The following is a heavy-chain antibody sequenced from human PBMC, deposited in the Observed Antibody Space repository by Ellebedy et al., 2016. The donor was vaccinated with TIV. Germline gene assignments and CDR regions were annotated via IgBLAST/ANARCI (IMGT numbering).Heavy chain of an antibody. Sequence: GESLKISCEASGFTVSASYLSWVRQAPGKGLEWLSFISGSGATILYADSVRGRFTISRDDAKNSLYLQMNSLRVEDTAVYYCARGRDYWGQGTLVTVSS. CDR1: GFTVSASY. CDR3: ARGRDY. CDR2: ISGSGATI. V-gene: IGHV3-11*04. J-gene: IGHJ4*02.